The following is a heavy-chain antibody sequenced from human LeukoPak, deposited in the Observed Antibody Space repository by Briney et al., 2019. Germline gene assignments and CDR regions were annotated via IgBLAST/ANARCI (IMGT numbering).Heavy chain of an antibody. V-gene: IGHV1-2*02. CDR1: GYTFTAYY. D-gene: IGHD5-18*01. CDR2: IDPNSGDT. J-gene: IGHJ4*02. CDR3: ATGVATAFTY. Sequence: ASVKVSCKASGYTFTAYYIHWVRQAPGQGLEWMAWIDPNSGDTWSEPLFQGRVTMTRDTSITTASMELTWLSSDDTAVYYCATGVATAFTYWGQGTLLTVSS.